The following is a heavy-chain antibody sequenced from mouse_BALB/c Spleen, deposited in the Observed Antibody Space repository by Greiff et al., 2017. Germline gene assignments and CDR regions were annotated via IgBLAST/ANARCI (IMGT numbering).Heavy chain of an antibody. D-gene: IGHD3-1*01. CDR1: GFTFSSFG. CDR3: ARSGYYAMDY. Sequence: EVKLMESGGGLVQPGGSRKLSCAASGFTFSSFGMHWVRQAPEKGLEWVAYISSGSSTIYYADTVKGRFTISRDNPKNTLFLQMTSLRSEDTAIYYCARSGYYAMDYWGQGTSVTVSS. CDR2: ISSGSSTI. V-gene: IGHV5-17*02. J-gene: IGHJ4*01.